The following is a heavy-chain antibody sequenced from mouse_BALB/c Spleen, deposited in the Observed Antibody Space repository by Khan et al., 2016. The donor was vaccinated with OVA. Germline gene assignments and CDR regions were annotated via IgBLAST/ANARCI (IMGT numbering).Heavy chain of an antibody. Sequence: QVQLKQSGADLMKPGASVKISCKVTGHTFSTYWIAWIKKRPGHGLEWIGEILHGSGSTNCNEKLKGKATFTADTSANTAYMQLSSLTSEDSAVYYCARVNSGSRDYFDNWGQGTTLTVSS. J-gene: IGHJ2*01. V-gene: IGHV1-9*01. D-gene: IGHD1-1*01. CDR1: GHTFSTYW. CDR3: ARVNSGSRDYFDN. CDR2: ILHGSGST.